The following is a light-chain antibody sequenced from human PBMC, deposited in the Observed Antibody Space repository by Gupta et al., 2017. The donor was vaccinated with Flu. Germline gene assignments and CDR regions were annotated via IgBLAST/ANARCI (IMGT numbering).Light chain of an antibody. V-gene: IGLV2-14*03. CDR2: GVS. J-gene: IGLJ3*02. CDR3: QSYESSNNLV. CDR1: SSEVGNYID. Sequence: TTISTSGTSSEVGNYIDVYPQHHHTAHTTMLFVYGVSNRAAAVAICFSAYKSADTASLTISGLKAEDEADYYCQSYESSNNLVFGGGTKLTVL.